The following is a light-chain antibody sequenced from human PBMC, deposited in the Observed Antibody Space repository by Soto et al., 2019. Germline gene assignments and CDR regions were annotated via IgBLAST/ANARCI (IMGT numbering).Light chain of an antibody. CDR2: SNN. CDR1: SSNIGSNT. V-gene: IGLV1-44*01. Sequence: QSVLTQPPSASGTPGQRVTISCSGSSSNIGSNTVNWYQQLPGTAPNLLIYSNNQRPSGVPDRFSGSKSGTSASLAISGLPSEDEADYYCAAWDDSLNGYVFGTGTKVTVL. J-gene: IGLJ1*01. CDR3: AAWDDSLNGYV.